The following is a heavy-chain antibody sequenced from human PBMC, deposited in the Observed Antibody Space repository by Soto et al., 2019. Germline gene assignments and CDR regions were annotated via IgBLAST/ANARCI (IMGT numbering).Heavy chain of an antibody. CDR2: ISAYNGNT. D-gene: IGHD3-9*01. CDR1: GYTFTSYG. CDR3: ARVHYDILTGYYFDY. V-gene: IGHV1-18*01. Sequence: GASVKVSCKASGYTFTSYGISWVRQAPGQGLEWMGWISAYNGNTNYAQKLQGRVTMTTDTSTSTAYMELSSLRSDDTAVYYCARVHYDILTGYYFDYWGQGTLVTVSS. J-gene: IGHJ4*02.